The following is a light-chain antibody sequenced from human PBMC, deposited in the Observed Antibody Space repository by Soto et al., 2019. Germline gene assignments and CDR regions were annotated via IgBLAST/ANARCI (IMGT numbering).Light chain of an antibody. V-gene: IGLV1-44*01. CDR2: SNS. Sequence: QSVLTQPPAASETPGQRVTISCSGSTSNIGTNTVNWYQQLPGTAPKLLIYSNSQRPSGVPDRFSGSKSGTSASLAISGLQSDDESDYYCAVWDDSLNGPVFGGGTKLTVL. CDR3: AVWDDSLNGPV. J-gene: IGLJ2*01. CDR1: TSNIGTNT.